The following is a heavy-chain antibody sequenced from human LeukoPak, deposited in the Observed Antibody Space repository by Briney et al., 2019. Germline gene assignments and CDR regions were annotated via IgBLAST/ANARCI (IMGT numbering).Heavy chain of an antibody. J-gene: IGHJ4*02. V-gene: IGHV1-2*02. D-gene: IGHD3-16*01. CDR2: INSNSGDT. CDR1: GYTFTGYY. CDR3: ARDRGPEWWGSFDC. Sequence: ASVKVSCKASGYTFTGYYIHWVRLAPGQGLQWMGWINSNSGDTNYAQKFQGRVTMTRDTSISTAYMDLSSLISDDTAVYYCARDRGPEWWGSFDCWGEGTLVTVSS.